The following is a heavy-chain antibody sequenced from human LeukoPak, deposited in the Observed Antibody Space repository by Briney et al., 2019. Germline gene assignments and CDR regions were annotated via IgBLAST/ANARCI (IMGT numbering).Heavy chain of an antibody. Sequence: GGSLRLSCAASGFTFSSYAMHWVRQAPGKGLEWVAVISYDGSNKYYADSVKGRFTISRDNSKNTLYLQMNSLRAEDTAVYYCARGNVLRYFDWILVHHYYYNYMDVWGKGTTVTVSS. D-gene: IGHD3-9*01. V-gene: IGHV3-30*04. J-gene: IGHJ6*03. CDR3: ARGNVLRYFDWILVHHYYYNYMDV. CDR1: GFTFSSYA. CDR2: ISYDGSNK.